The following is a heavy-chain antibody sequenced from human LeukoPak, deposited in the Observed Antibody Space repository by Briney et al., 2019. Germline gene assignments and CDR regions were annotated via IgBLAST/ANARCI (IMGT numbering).Heavy chain of an antibody. CDR3: ARAGSYYYDSSGYYR. Sequence: SETLSLTCTVSGGSISSGDYYWSWIRQPPGKGLEWIGYIYYSGSTYYNPSLKSRVTISVDTSKNQFSLKLSSVTAADTAVYYCARAGSYYYDSSGYYRWGQGTLVTVSS. CDR2: IYYSGST. J-gene: IGHJ5*02. CDR1: GGSISSGDYY. V-gene: IGHV4-30-4*08. D-gene: IGHD3-22*01.